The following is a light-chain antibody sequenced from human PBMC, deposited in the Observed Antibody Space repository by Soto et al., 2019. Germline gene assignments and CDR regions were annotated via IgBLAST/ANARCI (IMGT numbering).Light chain of an antibody. CDR2: GAS. V-gene: IGKV3-20*01. CDR1: QSVSSSY. CDR3: QQYVSSPPPWT. Sequence: ETVLTQSPGTLSLSPGERATLSCRASQSVSSSYLAWYQQKPGQAPRLLIYGASSRATGIPDRFSGSGSGTDFTLTISRLEPEDFSVYYCQQYVSSPPPWTFGQGTKVEI. J-gene: IGKJ1*01.